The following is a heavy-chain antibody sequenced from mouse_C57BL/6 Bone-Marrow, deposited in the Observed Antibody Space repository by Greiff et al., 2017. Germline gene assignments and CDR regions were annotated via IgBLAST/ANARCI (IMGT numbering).Heavy chain of an antibody. Sequence: QVQLQQSGPELVKPGASVKLSCKASGYTFTSYWMHWVKQRPGQGLEWIGNINPSNGGTNYNEKFKSKATLTVDKSSSTAYMQLSSLTSEDSAVYYCARKSYYYALGFDYWGQGTTLTVSS. CDR2: INPSNGGT. CDR1: GYTFTSYW. CDR3: ARKSYYYALGFDY. J-gene: IGHJ2*01. D-gene: IGHD1-1*01. V-gene: IGHV1-53*01.